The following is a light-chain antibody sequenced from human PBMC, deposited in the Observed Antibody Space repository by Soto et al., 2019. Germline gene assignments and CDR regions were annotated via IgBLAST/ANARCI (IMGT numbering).Light chain of an antibody. J-gene: IGLJ2*01. CDR1: SNDVGNYDY. CDR2: DVS. V-gene: IGLV2-11*01. CDR3: CSFAGGATFV. Sequence: QSALTQPRSVSGSRGQSATISCTGTSNDVGNYDYVSWYQQYPGKAPKLILYDVSARPSGVPHRFSGSKSGNTASLSISGLQAEDEADYFCCSFAGGATFVFGGGTKVTVL.